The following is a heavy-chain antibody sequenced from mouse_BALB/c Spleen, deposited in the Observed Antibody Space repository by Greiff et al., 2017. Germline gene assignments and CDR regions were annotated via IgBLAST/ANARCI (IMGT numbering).Heavy chain of an antibody. Sequence: QLQQSGPGLVKPSQSLSLTCSVTGYSITSGYYWNWIRQFPGNKLEWMGYISYDGSNNYNPSLKNRISITRDTSKNQFFLKLNSVTTEDTATYYCARAVRRDGYAMDYWGQGTSVTVSS. CDR3: ARAVRRDGYAMDY. J-gene: IGHJ4*01. CDR2: ISYDGSN. V-gene: IGHV3-6*02. CDR1: GYSITSGYY. D-gene: IGHD2-14*01.